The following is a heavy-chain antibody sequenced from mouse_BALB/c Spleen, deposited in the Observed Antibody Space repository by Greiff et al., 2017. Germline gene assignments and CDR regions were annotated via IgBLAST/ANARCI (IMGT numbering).Heavy chain of an antibody. CDR3: ASGGYDGPFFDY. J-gene: IGHJ2*01. D-gene: IGHD2-14*01. Sequence: EVKLMESGPGLVKPSQSLSLTCSVTGYSITSGYYWNWIRQFPGNKLEWMGYISYDGSNNYNPSLKNRISITRDTSKNQFFLKLNSVTTEDTATYYCASGGYDGPFFDYWGQGTTLTVSS. CDR2: ISYDGSN. CDR1: GYSITSGYY. V-gene: IGHV3-6*02.